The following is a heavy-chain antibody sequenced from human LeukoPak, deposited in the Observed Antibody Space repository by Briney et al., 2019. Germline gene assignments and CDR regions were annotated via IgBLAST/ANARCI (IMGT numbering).Heavy chain of an antibody. CDR3: ARGVQRTYYYYYGMDV. Sequence: KTGGSLRLSCAASGFTFSGYSMNWVRQAPGKGLEWVSSISSSSSYIYYADSVKGRFTISRDNAKNSLYLQMNSLRAEDTAVYYCARGVQRTYYYYYGMDVWGQGTTVTVSS. CDR2: ISSSSSYI. D-gene: IGHD1-1*01. V-gene: IGHV3-21*01. J-gene: IGHJ6*02. CDR1: GFTFSGYS.